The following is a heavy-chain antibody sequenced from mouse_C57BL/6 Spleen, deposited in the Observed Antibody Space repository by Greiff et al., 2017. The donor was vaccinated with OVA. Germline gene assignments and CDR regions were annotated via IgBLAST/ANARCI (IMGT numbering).Heavy chain of an antibody. D-gene: IGHD1-1*01. CDR3: ARGSNYYAMDY. V-gene: IGHV7-1*01. Sequence: DVKLVESGGGLVQSGRSLRLSCATSGFTFSDFYMEWVRQAPGKGLEWIAASRNKANDYTTEYSASVKGRFIVSRDTSQSILYLQMNALRAEDTAIYYCARGSNYYAMDYWGQGTSVTVSS. J-gene: IGHJ4*01. CDR1: GFTFSDFY. CDR2: SRNKANDYTT.